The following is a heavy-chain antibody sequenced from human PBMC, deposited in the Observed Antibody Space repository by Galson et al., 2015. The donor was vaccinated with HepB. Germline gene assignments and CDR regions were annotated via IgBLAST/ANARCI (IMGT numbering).Heavy chain of an antibody. J-gene: IGHJ6*02. CDR3: ARGLISSSGFYYHYYVMQV. CDR2: MNPKSGIT. D-gene: IGHD6-19*01. V-gene: IGHV1-8*01. Sequence: SVKVSCKASGYTFSSYDINWVRQAPGQGLEWMGWMNPKSGITGHAQKFQGRVTMTRNTSRSTAYMELSSLRSEDTAVYYCARGLISSSGFYYHYYVMQVCGERATFTVSS. CDR1: GYTFSSYD.